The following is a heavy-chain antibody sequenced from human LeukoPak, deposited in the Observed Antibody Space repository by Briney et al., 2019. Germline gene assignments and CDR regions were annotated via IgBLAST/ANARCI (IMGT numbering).Heavy chain of an antibody. CDR2: IIPIFGTA. D-gene: IGHD3-3*01. CDR3: ARSGGSYYDFWSGVYFDY. Sequence: VASVKVSCKASGGTFSSYAISWVRQAPGQGLEWMGGIIPIFGTANYAQKFQGRVTITTDESTSTAYMELSSLRSEDTAVYYCARSGGSYYDFWSGVYFDYWGQGTLVTVFS. CDR1: GGTFSSYA. V-gene: IGHV1-69*05. J-gene: IGHJ4*02.